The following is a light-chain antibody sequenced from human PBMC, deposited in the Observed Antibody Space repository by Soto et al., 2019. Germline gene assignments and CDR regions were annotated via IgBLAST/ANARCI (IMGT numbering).Light chain of an antibody. CDR2: GAS. V-gene: IGKV3-20*01. CDR1: QSVSSN. Sequence: IVLTQSPGTLSVSPWERATLSCRASQSVSSNLAWYQQKPGQAPRLLIYGASTRATGIPDRFSGSGSGTDFTLTISRLEPEDFAVYYCQQYGGSPWTFGQGTKVDIK. CDR3: QQYGGSPWT. J-gene: IGKJ1*01.